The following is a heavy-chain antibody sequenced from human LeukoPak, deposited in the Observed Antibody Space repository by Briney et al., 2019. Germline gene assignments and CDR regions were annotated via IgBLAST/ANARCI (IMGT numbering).Heavy chain of an antibody. V-gene: IGHV3-21*01. D-gene: IGHD3-10*01. CDR1: GFTFSSYS. CDR3: ARDQSTGCFDY. Sequence: PGGSLRLSCAASGFTFSSYSMNWVRQAPGKGLEWVSSISSSSSYIYYAESVKGRFTISRDNAKNSLYLQMNSLRADDTAVYYCARDQSTGCFDYWGQGTLVTVSS. CDR2: ISSSSSYI. J-gene: IGHJ4*02.